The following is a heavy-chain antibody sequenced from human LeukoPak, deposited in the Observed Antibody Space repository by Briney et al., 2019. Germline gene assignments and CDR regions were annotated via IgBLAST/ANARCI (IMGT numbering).Heavy chain of an antibody. CDR3: ARQHNTPRGYYYDSSGYFWFDP. CDR1: GGSISSSSYY. D-gene: IGHD3-22*01. J-gene: IGHJ5*02. Sequence: PSETLSLTCTVSGGSISSSSYYWGWIRQPPGKGLEWIGSIYYSGSTYYNPSLKSRVTISVDTSKNQFSLKLSSVTAADTAVYYCARQHNTPRGYYYDSSGYFWFDPWGQGTLVTVSS. CDR2: IYYSGST. V-gene: IGHV4-39*07.